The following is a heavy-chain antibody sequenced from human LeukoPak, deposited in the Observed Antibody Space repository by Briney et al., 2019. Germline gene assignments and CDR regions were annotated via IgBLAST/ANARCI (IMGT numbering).Heavy chain of an antibody. V-gene: IGHV4-39*01. CDR3: ARHGRSSSSWYYFNY. J-gene: IGHJ4*02. CDR2: IYYSGIT. CDR1: GGSISSNSDF. Sequence: PSETLSLTCTVSGGSISSNSDFLGWIRQPPGKGLEWIGSIYYSGITHYNPPLKSRVTVSVDTSKNQFSLRLTSVTAADTAVYYCARHGRSSSSWYYFNYWGQGILVTVSS. D-gene: IGHD6-13*01.